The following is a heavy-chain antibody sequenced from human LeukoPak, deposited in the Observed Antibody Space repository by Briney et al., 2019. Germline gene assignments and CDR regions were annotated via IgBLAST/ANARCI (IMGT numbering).Heavy chain of an antibody. CDR1: GYTFTSYY. CDR3: ARDRLGYYDSIHEVWVGSYFDY. J-gene: IGHJ4*02. CDR2: INPSGGST. V-gene: IGHV1-46*01. Sequence: ASVKVSCKASGYTFTSYYMHWVRQAPGQGLEWMGIINPSGGSTSYAQKFQGRVTMTRDTSTSTVYMELSSLRSEDTAVYYCARDRLGYYDSIHEVWVGSYFDYWGQGTLVTVSS. D-gene: IGHD3-22*01.